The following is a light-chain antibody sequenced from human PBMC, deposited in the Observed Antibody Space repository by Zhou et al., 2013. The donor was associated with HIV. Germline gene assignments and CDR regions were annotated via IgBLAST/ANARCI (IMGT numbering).Light chain of an antibody. CDR2: DAS. J-gene: IGKJ4*01. Sequence: AIQLTQSPSSLSASVGDRVTITCRASQGIYSALAWYQQKPGKAPKLLIYDASSLESGVPSRFSGSGSWDSISLSPSAALQPRSXLLTYYCTTSLTTLPPXRFGGGTK. CDR1: QGIYSA. CDR3: TTSLTTLPPXR. V-gene: IGKV1-13*02.